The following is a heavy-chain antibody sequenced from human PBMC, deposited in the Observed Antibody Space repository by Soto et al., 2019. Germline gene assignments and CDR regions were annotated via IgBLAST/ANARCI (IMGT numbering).Heavy chain of an antibody. CDR3: ASFRGYRPLWVTGQNDGMDV. Sequence: SETLSLTCTVSGGSISSSSYYWGWIRQPPGKGLEWIGSIYYSGSTYYNPSLKSRVTISVDTSKNQFSLKLSSVTAADTAVYYCASFRGYRPLWVTGQNDGMDVWGQGTTVTVPS. V-gene: IGHV4-39*01. J-gene: IGHJ6*02. D-gene: IGHD5-18*01. CDR2: IYYSGST. CDR1: GGSISSSSYY.